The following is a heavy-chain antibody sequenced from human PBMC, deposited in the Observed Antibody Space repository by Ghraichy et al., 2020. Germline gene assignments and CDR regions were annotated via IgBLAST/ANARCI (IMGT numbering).Heavy chain of an antibody. CDR1: GFTFSMYW. Sequence: GESLNISCAASGFTFSMYWMSWVRRPPGKGLEWVATIKEDGSEKYYADSVKGQITISRDNAKNSLYLQLSSLRAEDTAVYYCTGRGWLESWGQGTQVTVSS. CDR2: IKEDGSEK. J-gene: IGHJ5*02. D-gene: IGHD6-19*01. CDR3: TGRGWLES. V-gene: IGHV3-7*01.